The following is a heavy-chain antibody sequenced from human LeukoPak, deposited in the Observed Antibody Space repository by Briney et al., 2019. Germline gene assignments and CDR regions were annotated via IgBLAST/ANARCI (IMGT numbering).Heavy chain of an antibody. D-gene: IGHD5-12*01. Sequence: PGGSLRLSCAASGFTFSSYAMHWVRQAPGKGLEYVSAISSNGGSTYYANSVKGRFTISRDNSKNTLYLQMGSLRAEDMAVYYCARGRPTYGGYSGYDYWGQGTLVTVSS. CDR2: ISSNGGST. CDR3: ARGRPTYGGYSGYDY. J-gene: IGHJ4*02. V-gene: IGHV3-64*01. CDR1: GFTFSSYA.